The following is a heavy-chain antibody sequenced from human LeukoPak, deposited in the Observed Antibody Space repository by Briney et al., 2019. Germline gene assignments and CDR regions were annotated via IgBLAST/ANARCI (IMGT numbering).Heavy chain of an antibody. D-gene: IGHD3-22*01. V-gene: IGHV1-18*01. CDR2: ISAYNGNT. Sequence: GASVKVSCKASGYTFTSYGISWVRQAPGQGLEWMGWISAYNGNTNYAQKLQGRVTMTTDTSTSTAYMELRSLRSDDTAVYYCAREETCYYDSSGRHYFDYWGQGTLVTVSS. CDR1: GYTFTSYG. CDR3: AREETCYYDSSGRHYFDY. J-gene: IGHJ4*02.